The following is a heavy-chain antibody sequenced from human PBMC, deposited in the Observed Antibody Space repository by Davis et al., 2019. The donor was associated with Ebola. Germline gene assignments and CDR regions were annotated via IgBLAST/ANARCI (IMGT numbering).Heavy chain of an antibody. CDR3: ARVLRFNSYYYYGMDV. Sequence: AASVKVSCKASGGTLSSYAISWVRQAPGQGLEWMGRIIPILGIANYAQKFQGRVTITADKSTSTAYMELNSLRAEDTAVYYCARVLRFNSYYYYGMDVWGQGTTVTVSS. CDR2: IIPILGIA. CDR1: GGTLSSYA. J-gene: IGHJ6*02. V-gene: IGHV1-69*04. D-gene: IGHD3-3*01.